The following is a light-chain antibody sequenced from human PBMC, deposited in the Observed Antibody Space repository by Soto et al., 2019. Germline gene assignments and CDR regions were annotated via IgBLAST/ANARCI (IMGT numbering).Light chain of an antibody. CDR3: QSYDGSLVV. Sequence: NFMLTQPHSVSESPGKTVTISCTRISGGTASNYVQWYQQRPGSAPTTVIFENNQRPSGVPDRFSGSIDSSSRSASLTISGLKTEDEADYYCQSYDGSLVVFGGGTKLTVL. CDR2: ENN. CDR1: SGGTASNY. J-gene: IGLJ2*01. V-gene: IGLV6-57*04.